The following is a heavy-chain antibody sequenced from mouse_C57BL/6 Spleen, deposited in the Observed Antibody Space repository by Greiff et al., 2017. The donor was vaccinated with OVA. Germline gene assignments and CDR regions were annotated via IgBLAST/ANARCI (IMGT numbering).Heavy chain of an antibody. CDR1: GYTFTSYG. CDR2: IYPRSGNT. J-gene: IGHJ1*03. D-gene: IGHD2-4*01. CDR3: ARGGDYDDWYFDV. Sequence: VQLQQSGAELARPGASVKLSCKASGYTFTSYGISWVKQRTGQGLEWIGEIYPRSGNTYYNEKFKGKATLTADKSSSTAYMELRSLTSEDSAVYFCARGGDYDDWYFDVWGTGTTVTVSS. V-gene: IGHV1-81*01.